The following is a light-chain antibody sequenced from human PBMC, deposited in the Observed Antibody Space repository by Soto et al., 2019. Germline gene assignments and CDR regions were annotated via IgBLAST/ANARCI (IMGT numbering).Light chain of an antibody. CDR1: QSVSSN. CDR3: QQYHKWPLT. J-gene: IGKJ4*01. V-gene: IGKV3-15*01. CDR2: GAS. Sequence: VMTQSPATLSVSTGERATLSCRASQSVSSNLAWYQQKPGQAPRLLIYGASTRATGIPASFSGSGSGTEFILSISSLQSEDFAVYYCQQYHKWPLTFGGGTKVDIK.